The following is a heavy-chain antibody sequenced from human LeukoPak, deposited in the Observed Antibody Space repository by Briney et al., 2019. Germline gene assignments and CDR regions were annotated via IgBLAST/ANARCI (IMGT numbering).Heavy chain of an antibody. D-gene: IGHD4-17*01. CDR3: ARDDYGG. CDR1: GFTFADHA. Sequence: PRRSLRLSCRGSGFTFADHAMSWFRQAPGKGLEWVGFIRINRYGGTTEYAASVKGRFIISRDDSKSIVSLQMNSLKTEDTAVYFCARDDYGGWGQGTLVTVSS. CDR2: IRINRYGGTT. J-gene: IGHJ4*02. V-gene: IGHV3-49*03.